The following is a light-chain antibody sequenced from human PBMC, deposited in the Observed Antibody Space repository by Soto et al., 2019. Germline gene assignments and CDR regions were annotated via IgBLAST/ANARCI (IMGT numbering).Light chain of an antibody. V-gene: IGKV1-5*03. Sequence: DIQMTQSPSTLSGSVGDRVTITCRASQSIDNWLAWYQQKPGKAPKLLIYKASSLEGGVPSRFSGSGSGTEFTLTISSLQPDDYATYYCQQYHSFWTFGQGTKV. CDR1: QSIDNW. CDR3: QQYHSFWT. J-gene: IGKJ1*01. CDR2: KAS.